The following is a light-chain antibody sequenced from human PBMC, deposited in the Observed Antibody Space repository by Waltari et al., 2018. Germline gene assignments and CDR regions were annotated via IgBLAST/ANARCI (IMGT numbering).Light chain of an antibody. V-gene: IGKV3D-15*01. CDR2: CAS. J-gene: IGKJ4*01. Sequence: IVTTQSPATLSLSPGQRAALSCRASQSVSSSLAWYHQTPGQAPRLLIYCASSRATGIPDRFSGSGSGTEFTLTISSLEPEDVAVYYCQQNSNWPLTFGGGTKVEIK. CDR3: QQNSNWPLT. CDR1: QSVSSS.